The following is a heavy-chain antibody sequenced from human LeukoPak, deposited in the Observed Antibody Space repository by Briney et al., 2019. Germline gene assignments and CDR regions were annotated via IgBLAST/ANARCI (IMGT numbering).Heavy chain of an antibody. V-gene: IGHV3-23*01. J-gene: IGHJ4*02. D-gene: IGHD6-6*01. CDR2: ISGSGGST. Sequence: PGGSLRLSCAASGFTFSSYAMSWVRQAPGEGLEWVSAISGSGGSTYYADSVKGRFTISRDNSKNTLYLQMNSLRAEDTAVYYCAKDLKYSSSSGGDYWGQGTLVTVSS. CDR1: GFTFSSYA. CDR3: AKDLKYSSSSGGDY.